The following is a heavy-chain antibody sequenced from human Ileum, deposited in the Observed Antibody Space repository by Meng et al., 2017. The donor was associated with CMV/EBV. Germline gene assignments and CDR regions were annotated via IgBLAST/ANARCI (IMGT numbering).Heavy chain of an antibody. CDR1: GYNFVSYW. Sequence: GESLKISCKASGYNFVSYWIGWARQTPGKGLEWMGIIFPRDSDTRYSPSFQGQVTISADRSITTAYLQWSSLKASDSAIYYCARGNDAFHIWGQGTMVTVSS. D-gene: IGHD4-23*01. J-gene: IGHJ3*02. CDR2: IFPRDSDT. CDR3: ARGNDAFHI. V-gene: IGHV5-51*01.